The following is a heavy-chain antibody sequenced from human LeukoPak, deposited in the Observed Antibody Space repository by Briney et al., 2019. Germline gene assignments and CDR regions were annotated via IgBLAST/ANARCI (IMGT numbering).Heavy chain of an antibody. CDR3: ARDQGNWNIDY. V-gene: IGHV3-48*04. Sequence: GGSLRLSCAASGFTFSTYSMNWVRQAPGKGLEWASYISSSGTIYYADSVKGRFTISRDNAKNSLYLQMNSLRAEDTAVYYCARDQGNWNIDYWGQGTLVTVSS. CDR2: ISSSGTI. CDR1: GFTFSTYS. D-gene: IGHD1/OR15-1a*01. J-gene: IGHJ4*02.